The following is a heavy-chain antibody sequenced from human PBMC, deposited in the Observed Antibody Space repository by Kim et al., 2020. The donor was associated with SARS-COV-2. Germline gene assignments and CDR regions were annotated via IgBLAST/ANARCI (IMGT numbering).Heavy chain of an antibody. Sequence: GGSLRLSCTASGFTFSTYSMHWARQAPGKGLEWVAVISSGGSDTYYADSVKGRFTISRDNFNNILYLQMNSLTTEDTAVYYCARKEGGSGNFYRDNFDSWGQGTLVTVSS. V-gene: IGHV3-30-3*01. D-gene: IGHD3-10*01. CDR2: ISSGGSDT. CDR3: ARKEGGSGNFYRDNFDS. CDR1: GFTFSTYS. J-gene: IGHJ4*02.